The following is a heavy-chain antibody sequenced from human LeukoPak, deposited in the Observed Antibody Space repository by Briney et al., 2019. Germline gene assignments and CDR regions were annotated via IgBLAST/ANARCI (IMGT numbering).Heavy chain of an antibody. Sequence: SETLSLTCAVYGGSFSDNYWSWIRQPPGEGLEWIGEINHSGGTNYSPSLKSRVTISQDTSKNQFFLKLYFVTAADTAVYYCARGRWDVRFQNWGQGTLVTVSS. CDR1: GGSFSDNY. V-gene: IGHV4-34*01. D-gene: IGHD4-23*01. J-gene: IGHJ1*01. CDR2: INHSGGT. CDR3: ARGRWDVRFQN.